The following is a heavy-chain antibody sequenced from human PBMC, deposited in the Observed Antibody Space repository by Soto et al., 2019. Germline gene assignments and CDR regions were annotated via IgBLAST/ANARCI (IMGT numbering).Heavy chain of an antibody. J-gene: IGHJ6*02. CDR1: GGSISSYY. CDR3: ARDTAYYYYGMDV. CDR2: IYYSGST. D-gene: IGHD4-17*01. Sequence: SETLSLTCTVSGGSISSYYWSWIRQPPGKGLEWIGYIYYSGSTNYNPSLKSRVTISVDTSKNQFSLKLSSVTAADTAVYYCARDTAYYYYGMDVWGQGTTVTGSS. V-gene: IGHV4-59*01.